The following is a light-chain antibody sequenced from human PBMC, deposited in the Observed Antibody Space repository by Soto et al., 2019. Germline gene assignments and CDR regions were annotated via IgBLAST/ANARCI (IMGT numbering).Light chain of an antibody. CDR2: GTS. V-gene: IGKV1-6*01. J-gene: IGKJ1*01. CDR1: QGIGTE. CDR3: LQDYSYPRT. Sequence: AIQMTQSPSSLSASVGDRVTITCRASQGIGTELGWYQQRPGKAPRLLIYGTSTLQHGVPSRFSGSGSDTDFTLIISSLQPEDFATYYCLQDYSYPRTFGQGTKVEIK.